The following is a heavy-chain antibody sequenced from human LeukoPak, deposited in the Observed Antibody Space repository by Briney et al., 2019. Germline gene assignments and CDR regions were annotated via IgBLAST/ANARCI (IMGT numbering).Heavy chain of an antibody. Sequence: ASVMVSSKASGYTFTNYGISWVRQAPGQGLEWMAWISANNGETRYAQNLQGRLTMTTDTSTSTAYMELRSLRPDDTAVYYCARVPPSAHQLLSSDYWGQGTQVTVSS. D-gene: IGHD2-2*01. V-gene: IGHV1-18*04. J-gene: IGHJ4*02. CDR1: GYTFTNYG. CDR2: ISANNGET. CDR3: ARVPPSAHQLLSSDY.